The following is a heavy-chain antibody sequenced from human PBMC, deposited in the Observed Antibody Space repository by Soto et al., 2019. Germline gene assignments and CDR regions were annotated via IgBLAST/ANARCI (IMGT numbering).Heavy chain of an antibody. D-gene: IGHD6-6*01. CDR3: TVGLSSDFAY. CDR1: GYSFTGYW. V-gene: IGHV5-51*01. CDR2: IYPSDSDT. J-gene: IGHJ4*02. Sequence: GESLKISCRGFGYSFTGYWIGWVRQLPGKGLEWMGVIYPSDSDTRYNPAFQGQVTISADKATNTAHLQWGSLKASDTAMYYCTVGLSSDFAYWGQGTLVTRSS.